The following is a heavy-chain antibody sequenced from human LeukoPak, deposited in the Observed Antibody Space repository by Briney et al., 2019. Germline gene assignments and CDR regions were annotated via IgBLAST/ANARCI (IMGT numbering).Heavy chain of an antibody. Sequence: GGSLRLSCAASGFTFSTYSMNWVRQAPGKGLEWVSSISSSSSYIYYADSVKGRFTISRDNAKNSLYLQMNSLRAEDTAVYYCAKRGIVGGSYYLDYWGQGTLVTVSS. J-gene: IGHJ4*02. CDR1: GFTFSTYS. CDR3: AKRGIVGGSYYLDY. CDR2: ISSSSSYI. V-gene: IGHV3-21*01. D-gene: IGHD1-26*01.